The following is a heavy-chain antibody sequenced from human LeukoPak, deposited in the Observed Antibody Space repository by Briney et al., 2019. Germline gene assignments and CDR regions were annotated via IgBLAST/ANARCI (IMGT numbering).Heavy chain of an antibody. V-gene: IGHV4-61*05. D-gene: IGHD4-17*01. J-gene: IGHJ4*02. CDR2: IYYSGST. Sequence: PSETLSLTCTVSGGSITITSYYWSWIRQPPGEGLEWIGYIYYSGSTNYNPSLKSRVTISVDTSKNQFSLKLSSVTAADTAVYYCASLDTTVTLFDYWGQGTLVTVSS. CDR1: GGSITITSYY. CDR3: ASLDTTVTLFDY.